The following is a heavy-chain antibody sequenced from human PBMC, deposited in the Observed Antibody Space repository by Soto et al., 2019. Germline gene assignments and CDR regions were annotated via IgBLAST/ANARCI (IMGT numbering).Heavy chain of an antibody. D-gene: IGHD6-19*01. Sequence: EVQLVESGGGLVQPGGSLRLSCAASGITFRSYWMHWVRQPPGKGLVWVSRINSDGSDTGYADSVKGRFTISRDNAKNTLYLQMNNLRAEDTAVYYCARAGSSGWLNWFDPWGQGTLVTVSS. J-gene: IGHJ5*02. CDR1: GITFRSYW. V-gene: IGHV3-74*01. CDR2: INSDGSDT. CDR3: ARAGSSGWLNWFDP.